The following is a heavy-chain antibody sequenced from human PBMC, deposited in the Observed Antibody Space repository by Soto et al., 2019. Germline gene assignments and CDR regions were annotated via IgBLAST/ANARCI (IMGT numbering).Heavy chain of an antibody. CDR1: GGSISSGDYY. CDR2: IYYSGST. Sequence: PSETLSLTCTVSGGSISSGDYYWSWIRQPPGKGLEWIGYIYYSGSTYYNPSLKSRVTISVDTSKNQFSLKLSSVTAADTAVYYCARHGSIAVAGTPYAFDIWGQGTMVTVSS. CDR3: ARHGSIAVAGTPYAFDI. D-gene: IGHD6-19*01. J-gene: IGHJ3*02. V-gene: IGHV4-30-4*01.